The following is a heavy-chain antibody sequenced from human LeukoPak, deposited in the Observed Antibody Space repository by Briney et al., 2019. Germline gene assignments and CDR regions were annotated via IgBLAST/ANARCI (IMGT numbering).Heavy chain of an antibody. CDR1: GFTFSSYA. V-gene: IGHV3-23*01. CDR2: ISGSGGST. J-gene: IGHJ6*02. CDR3: AREWLGAGTVMATITGYYGMDV. Sequence: GGSLRLSCAASGFTFSSYAMSWVRQAPGKGLEWVSAISGSGGSTYYADSVKGRFTISRDNFKNTLYLQMNSLRAEDTAVYYCAREWLGAGTVMATITGYYGMDVWGQGTTVTVSS. D-gene: IGHD5-24*01.